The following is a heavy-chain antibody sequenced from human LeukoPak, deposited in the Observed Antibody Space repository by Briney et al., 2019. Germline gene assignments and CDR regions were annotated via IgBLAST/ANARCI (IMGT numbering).Heavy chain of an antibody. D-gene: IGHD2-2*01. V-gene: IGHV1-2*04. Sequence: ASVKVSCKASGYTFTGYYMHWVRQAPGQGLEWMGWINPNSGGTNYAQKFQGWVTMTRDTSISTAYMELSRLRSDDTAVYYCAREEPAASYNWFDPWGQGTLVTVSS. CDR1: GYTFTGYY. J-gene: IGHJ5*02. CDR2: INPNSGGT. CDR3: AREEPAASYNWFDP.